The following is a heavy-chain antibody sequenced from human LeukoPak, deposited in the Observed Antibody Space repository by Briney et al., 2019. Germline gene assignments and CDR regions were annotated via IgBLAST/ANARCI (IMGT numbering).Heavy chain of an antibody. D-gene: IGHD1-1*01. CDR3: ARERRGDSWFDP. Sequence: SETLSLTCTVSGGSISSYYWSWIRQPPGKGLEWIGYIYYSGSTNYNPSLKSRVTISVDTSKNQFSLKLSSVTAADTAVYYCARERRGDSWFDPWGQGTLVTVSS. CDR1: GGSISSYY. V-gene: IGHV4-59*01. CDR2: IYYSGST. J-gene: IGHJ5*02.